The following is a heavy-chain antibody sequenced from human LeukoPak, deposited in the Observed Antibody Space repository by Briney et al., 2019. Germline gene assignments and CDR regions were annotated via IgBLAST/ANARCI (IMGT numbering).Heavy chain of an antibody. D-gene: IGHD1-26*01. CDR1: GGSISSGSYS. V-gene: IGHV4-61*02. J-gene: IGHJ4*02. CDR2: IYTSGST. Sequence: SQTLSLTCTVSGGSISSGSYSWSWIRQPAGKGLEWIGRIYTSGSTNYNPSLKSRVTMSVDTSKNQFSLKLSSVTAADTAVYYCARDRLSGSYTGRFDYWGQGTLVTVSS. CDR3: ARDRLSGSYTGRFDY.